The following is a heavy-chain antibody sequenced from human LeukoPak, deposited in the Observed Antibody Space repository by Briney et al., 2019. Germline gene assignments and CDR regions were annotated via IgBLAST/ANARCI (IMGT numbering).Heavy chain of an antibody. CDR3: AKGFHSDYCGNFHH. CDR1: GFTFGTYA. J-gene: IGHJ4*02. V-gene: IGHV3-23*01. CDR2: ISGSGGST. D-gene: IGHD2-21*01. Sequence: GGSLRLSCAASGFTFGTYAMSWVRQAPGRGLEWISAISGSGGSTYYADSVKGRFTISRDNSKNMLYLQMNNLGVEDTAIYYCAKGFHSDYCGNFHHWGQGTLVTVSS.